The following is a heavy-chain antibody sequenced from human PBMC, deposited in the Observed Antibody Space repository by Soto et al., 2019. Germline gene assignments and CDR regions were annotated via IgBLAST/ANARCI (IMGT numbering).Heavy chain of an antibody. CDR2: IDPSDSYT. CDR1: GYSFTSYW. Sequence: PGESMKISYNGAGYSFTSYWISWVRQMPGKGLEWMGRIDPSDSYTNYSPSFQGHVTISADKSISTAYLQWSSLKASDTAMYYCARVRNYALFDYWGQGTLVTVSS. J-gene: IGHJ4*02. CDR3: ARVRNYALFDY. D-gene: IGHD3-16*01. V-gene: IGHV5-10-1*01.